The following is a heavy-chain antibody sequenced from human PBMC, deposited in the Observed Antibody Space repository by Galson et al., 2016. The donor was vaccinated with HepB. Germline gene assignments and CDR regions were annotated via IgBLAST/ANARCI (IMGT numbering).Heavy chain of an antibody. D-gene: IGHD2-15*01. CDR2: INTVGRSI. V-gene: IGHV3-74*01. CDR3: ARGTFCSGDSCYSPAFDM. Sequence: ALRLSCAAAGFTFSRYCLHRFRQAPGGGLVWGSRINTVGRSINYADSVKGRFTISRDNARNTLYLQMNSLRAEDTAVYYCARGTFCSGDSCYSPAFDMWGQGTMVTVSS. CDR1: GFTFSRYC. J-gene: IGHJ3*02.